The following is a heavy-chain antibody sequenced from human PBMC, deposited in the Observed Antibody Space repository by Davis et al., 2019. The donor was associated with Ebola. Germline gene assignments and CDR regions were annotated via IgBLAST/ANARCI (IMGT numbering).Heavy chain of an antibody. D-gene: IGHD4-23*01. J-gene: IGHJ4*02. CDR2: ISAYNGNT. CDR3: ARYAASDVFSPDYGGNSGDY. Sequence: ASVKVSCKASGYTFTSYGISWVRQAPGQGLEWMGWISAYNGNTNYAQKLQGRVTMTTDTSTSTAYMELRSLRSDDTAVYYCARYAASDVFSPDYGGNSGDYWGQGTLVTVSS. CDR1: GYTFTSYG. V-gene: IGHV1-18*01.